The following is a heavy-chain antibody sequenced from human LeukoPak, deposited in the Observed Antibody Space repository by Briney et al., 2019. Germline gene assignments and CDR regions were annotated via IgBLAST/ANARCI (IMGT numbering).Heavy chain of an antibody. D-gene: IGHD2-21*02. Sequence: ASVKVSCKASGYTFTSYGISWVRQAPGQGLEWMGWISAYNGNTNYAQRLQGRVTMTTDTSTSTAYMELRSLRSDDTAVYYCASLTLHRYYYYYYMDVWGKGTTVTISS. V-gene: IGHV1-18*01. CDR3: ASLTLHRYYYYYYMDV. CDR2: ISAYNGNT. J-gene: IGHJ6*03. CDR1: GYTFTSYG.